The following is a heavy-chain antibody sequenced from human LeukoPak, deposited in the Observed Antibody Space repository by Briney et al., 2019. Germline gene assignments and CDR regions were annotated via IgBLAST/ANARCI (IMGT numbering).Heavy chain of an antibody. J-gene: IGHJ4*02. V-gene: IGHV3-23*01. CDR2: ISGNGGST. CDR3: TRPHNGRCFDWLSSY. CDR1: GFTFSSYA. Sequence: PGGSLRLSCAASGFTFSSYAMSWLRQAPGKGLESFSAISGNGGSTFYADSVKGRFPISRENSENTLYLQIHSLRHEDTAVYHFTRPHNGRCFDWLSSYWGQGTLVTVSS. D-gene: IGHD3-9*01.